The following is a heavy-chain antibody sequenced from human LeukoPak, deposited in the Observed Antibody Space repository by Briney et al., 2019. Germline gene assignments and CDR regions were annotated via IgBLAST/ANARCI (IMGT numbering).Heavy chain of an antibody. J-gene: IGHJ4*02. CDR2: IRSTAYGATT. Sequence: PGGFLRLSCTASGFIFGDYAMSWVRQAPEKGLEWVAFIRSTAYGATTEYAASVKDRFTTSRDDSKRIAYLQMNSLKTDDTAVYYCTRGVYQLLYFDYWGQGALVTVSS. V-gene: IGHV3-49*04. D-gene: IGHD6-13*01. CDR1: GFIFGDYA. CDR3: TRGVYQLLYFDY.